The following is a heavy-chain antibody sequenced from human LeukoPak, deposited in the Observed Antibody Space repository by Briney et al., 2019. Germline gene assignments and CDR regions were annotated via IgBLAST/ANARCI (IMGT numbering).Heavy chain of an antibody. CDR2: INNDGNRI. D-gene: IGHD7-27*01. CDR1: GFTVSNSW. CDR3: ARGGLPGGFDY. Sequence: GGSPRLSCAASGFTVSNSWMFWVRQAPGKGLMYVSEINNDGNRIRYVDSVKGRFTISRDGAKNTLFLQMNSLRDDDTAMYYCARGGLPGGFDYWGQGILVTVSS. V-gene: IGHV3-74*01. J-gene: IGHJ4*02.